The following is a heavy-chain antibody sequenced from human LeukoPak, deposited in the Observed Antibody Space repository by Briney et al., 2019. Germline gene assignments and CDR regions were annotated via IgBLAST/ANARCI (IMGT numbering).Heavy chain of an antibody. J-gene: IGHJ5*02. D-gene: IGHD3-9*01. Sequence: KTSETLSLTCTVSGGSISSSSYYWGWIRQPPGKGLEWIGSIYYSGSTYYNPSLKSRVTISVDTSKNQFSLKLSSVTAADTAVYYCARYRYYDILTGYYGGDWFDPWGQGTLVTVSS. CDR3: ARYRYYDILTGYYGGDWFDP. CDR1: GGSISSSSYY. V-gene: IGHV4-39*01. CDR2: IYYSGST.